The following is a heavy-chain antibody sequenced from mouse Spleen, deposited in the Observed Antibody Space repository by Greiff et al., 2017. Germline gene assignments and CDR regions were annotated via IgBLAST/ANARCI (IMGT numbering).Heavy chain of an antibody. D-gene: IGHD1-1*01. CDR3: ARKNNYYGSSYVDY. CDR1: GYTFTSYG. V-gene: IGHV1-81*01. Sequence: QVQLKESGAELARPGASVKLSCKASGYTFTSYGISWVKQRTGQGLEWIGEIYPRSGNTYYNEKFKGKATLTADKSSSTAYMELRSLTSEDSAVYFCARKNNYYGSSYVDYWGQGTTLTVSS. CDR2: IYPRSGNT. J-gene: IGHJ2*01.